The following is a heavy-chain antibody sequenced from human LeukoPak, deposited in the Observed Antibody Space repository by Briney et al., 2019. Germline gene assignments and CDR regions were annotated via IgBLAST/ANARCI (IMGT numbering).Heavy chain of an antibody. CDR1: GGSISSSNW. CDR2: IYHSGST. CDR3: ARRGIVGATKIDY. V-gene: IGHV4-4*02. D-gene: IGHD1-26*01. Sequence: SETLSLTCAVSGGSISSSNWWSWVRQPPGKGLEWIGEIYHSGSTNYNPSLKSRVTISVDTSKNQFSLKLSSVTAADTAVYYCARRGIVGATKIDYWGQGTLVTVSS. J-gene: IGHJ4*02.